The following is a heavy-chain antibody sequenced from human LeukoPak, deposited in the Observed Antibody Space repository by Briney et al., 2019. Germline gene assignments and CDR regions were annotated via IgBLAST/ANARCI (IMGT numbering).Heavy chain of an antibody. Sequence: GESLKISCKCLGYSFSSYWNAWVRQRPGKGLEWMGIIYPGGSETRYDPSFQGQVTISADSSTGTAYLQWSSLRASDTAMYYCARASRDGYNQNFDHWGQGTLVTVSS. CDR2: IYPGGSET. J-gene: IGHJ4*02. D-gene: IGHD5-24*01. CDR1: GYSFSSYW. CDR3: ARASRDGYNQNFDH. V-gene: IGHV5-51*01.